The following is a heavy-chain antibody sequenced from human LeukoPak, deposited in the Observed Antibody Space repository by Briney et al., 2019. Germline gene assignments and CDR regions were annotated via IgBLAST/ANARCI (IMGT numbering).Heavy chain of an antibody. CDR1: EFTFSDYI. D-gene: IGHD1-26*01. J-gene: IGHJ3*02. CDR2: IRRKGQSYTT. Sequence: GGSLRLSCSASEFTFSDYILDWVRQAPGKGLEWVGRIRRKGQSYTTEYAASVKGRFTISRDDSKNSLYLHMNSLKTEDTAVYHCSRDGGEGGSSAFDIWGPGTMVTVSS. V-gene: IGHV3-72*01. CDR3: SRDGGEGGSSAFDI.